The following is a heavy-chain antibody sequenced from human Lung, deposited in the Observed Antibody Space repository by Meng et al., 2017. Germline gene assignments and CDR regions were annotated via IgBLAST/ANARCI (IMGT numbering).Heavy chain of an antibody. V-gene: IGHV7-4-1*02. CDR3: ARHGTGWYGGHYYGMDV. D-gene: IGHD6-19*01. J-gene: IGHJ6*02. CDR2: INTNTGNP. CDR1: GYTFTSYV. Sequence: QVQLVQSGSELKKPGASVQVSCKASGYTFTSYVMNWVRQAPGQGLEWMGWINTNTGNPTYAQGFTGRFVFSLDTSVSSANLHISSLKTEDTAVYYCARHGTGWYGGHYYGMDVWGQGTTVTVSS.